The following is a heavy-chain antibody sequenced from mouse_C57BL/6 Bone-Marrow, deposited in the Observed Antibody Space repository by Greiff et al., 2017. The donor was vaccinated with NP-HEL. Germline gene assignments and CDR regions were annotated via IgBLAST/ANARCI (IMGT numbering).Heavy chain of an antibody. V-gene: IGHV1-39*01. CDR2: INPNYGTT. D-gene: IGHD1-1*01. CDR1: GYSFTDYN. Sequence: VQLQQSGPELVKPGASVKISCKASGYSFTDYNMNRVKQSNGKSLEWIGVINPNYGTTSYNQKFKGKATLTVDQSSSTAYMQLNSLTSEDSAVYYCARSYGSTYYYAMDYWGQGTSVTVSS. CDR3: ARSYGSTYYYAMDY. J-gene: IGHJ4*01.